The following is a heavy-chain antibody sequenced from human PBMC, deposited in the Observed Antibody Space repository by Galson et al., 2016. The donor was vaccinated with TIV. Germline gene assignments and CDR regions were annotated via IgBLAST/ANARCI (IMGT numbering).Heavy chain of an antibody. CDR1: GYTFSSYG. CDR3: ARVSADSSGGAAQFDS. D-gene: IGHD6-19*01. Sequence: SVKVSCKASGYTFSSYGTSWVRQAPGQGLEWLGWINAFNDNTHYAQKLQGRVTMTSDTFTRTGYMELRSLKSDDTAVYYCARVSADSSGGAAQFDSWGQGTLVTVSS. CDR2: INAFNDNT. V-gene: IGHV1-18*01. J-gene: IGHJ4*02.